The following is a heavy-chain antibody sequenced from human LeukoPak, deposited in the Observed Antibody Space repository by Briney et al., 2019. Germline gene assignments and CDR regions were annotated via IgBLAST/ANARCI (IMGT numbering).Heavy chain of an antibody. J-gene: IGHJ4*02. CDR2: IYYRGST. D-gene: IGHD2-15*01. Sequence: SETLSLTCTVSGGSISSYYWSWIRQPPGKGLEWIGYIYYRGSTNYNPSLKSRVTISVDTSKNQFSLKLSSVTAADTAVYYCARGEYCSGGSCYGNYFDYWGQGTLVTVSS. CDR3: ARGEYCSGGSCYGNYFDY. CDR1: GGSISSYY. V-gene: IGHV4-59*01.